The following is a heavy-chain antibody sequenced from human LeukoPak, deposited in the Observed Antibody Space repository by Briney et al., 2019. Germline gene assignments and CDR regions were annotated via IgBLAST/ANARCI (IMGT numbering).Heavy chain of an antibody. CDR2: IYYSGST. V-gene: IGHV4-39*07. Sequence: SETLSLTCTVSGGSISSSSYYWGWIRQPPGKGLEWIGSIYYSGSTHYNPSLKSRVTISLDTSKNQFSLKLSSVTAADTAVYYCARDGEMATIENYFEYWGQGTLVTVSS. CDR3: ARDGEMATIENYFEY. J-gene: IGHJ4*02. D-gene: IGHD5-24*01. CDR1: GGSISSSSYY.